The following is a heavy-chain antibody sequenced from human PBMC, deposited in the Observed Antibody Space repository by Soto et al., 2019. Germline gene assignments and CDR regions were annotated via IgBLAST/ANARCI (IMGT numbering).Heavy chain of an antibody. J-gene: IGHJ6*02. Sequence: QVQLVESGGGVVQPGRSLRLSCAASGFTFSSYAMHWVRQAPGKGLEWVAGISYDGSNKYYADSVKGRFTISRDNSKNTLNLHMNSLKAVDTPVYYCPGDFNPASNCWSRPEEYCYFGIDDWGQGTMVTVSS. CDR1: GFTFSSYA. D-gene: IGHD6-19*01. CDR2: ISYDGSNK. CDR3: PGDFNPASNCWSRPEEYCYFGIDD. V-gene: IGHV3-30-3*01.